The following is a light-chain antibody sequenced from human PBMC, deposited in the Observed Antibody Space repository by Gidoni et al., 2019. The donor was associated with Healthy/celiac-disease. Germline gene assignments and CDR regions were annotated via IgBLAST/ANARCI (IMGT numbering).Light chain of an antibody. Sequence: DLVMTQSPDSLAVSLGEKATSNCKSSHSVLYSTNNKNYLAWYQKKPGPPPKLLIDWASTRESGVPDRFSGSGSGTDFTLTISSLQAEDVAVYYCQQYYSNPRTFXXXTKGEIK. V-gene: IGKV4-1*01. CDR2: WAS. CDR1: HSVLYSTNNKNY. CDR3: QQYYSNPRT. J-gene: IGKJ1*01.